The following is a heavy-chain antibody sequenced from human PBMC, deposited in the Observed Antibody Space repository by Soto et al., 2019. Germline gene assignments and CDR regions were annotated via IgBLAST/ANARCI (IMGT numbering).Heavy chain of an antibody. Sequence: QVQLVESGGGVVQPGRSLRLSCVASGFTFSSYGMHWVRQAPGKGLEWVAVIAYDGSNKYYADSVKGRFTISRDNSKNMLYLQMNSLRAEDTAVYYCAKDNCISTSCYRLYNWFDPWGQGTLVTVSS. CDR1: GFTFSSYG. J-gene: IGHJ5*02. CDR2: IAYDGSNK. V-gene: IGHV3-30*18. CDR3: AKDNCISTSCYRLYNWFDP. D-gene: IGHD2-2*01.